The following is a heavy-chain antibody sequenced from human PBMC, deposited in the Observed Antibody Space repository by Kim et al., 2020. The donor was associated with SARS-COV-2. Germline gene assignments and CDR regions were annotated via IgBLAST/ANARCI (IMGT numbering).Heavy chain of an antibody. V-gene: IGHV3-30*04. CDR1: GFTFSSYA. CDR2: ISYDGSNK. D-gene: IGHD1-26*01. J-gene: IGHJ4*02. CDR3: ARPYSGSYFGYFDY. Sequence: GGSLRLSCAASGFTFSSYAMHWVRQAPGKGLERVAVISYDGSNKYYADSVKGRFTISRDNSKNTLYLQMNSLRAEDTAVYYCARPYSGSYFGYFDYWGQGTLVTVSS.